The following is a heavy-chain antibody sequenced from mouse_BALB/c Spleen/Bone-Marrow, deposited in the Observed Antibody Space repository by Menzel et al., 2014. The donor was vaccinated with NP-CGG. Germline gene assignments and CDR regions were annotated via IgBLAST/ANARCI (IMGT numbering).Heavy chain of an antibody. D-gene: IGHD2-14*01. CDR2: IDPANGNT. J-gene: IGHJ3*01. Sequence: VHVKQSGAELVKPGASVKLSCTASGFNIKDTYMHWVKQRPEQGLEWIGRIDPANGNTKYDPKFQGKATITADTSSNTPYLQLSSLTSEDTTFYYCAAYYRYLAWFAYWGQGTLVTVSA. V-gene: IGHV14-3*02. CDR1: GFNIKDTY. CDR3: AAYYRYLAWFAY.